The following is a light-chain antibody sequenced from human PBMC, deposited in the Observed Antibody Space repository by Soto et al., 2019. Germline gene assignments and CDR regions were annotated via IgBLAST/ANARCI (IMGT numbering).Light chain of an antibody. CDR1: EVISTN. J-gene: IGKJ1*01. Sequence: DILMTQAPATLSVSPGERATLSCRAGEVISTNLAWYQQRPGQAPRLLIYGAITRATGIPDRVSGSGSGTEFTITISSVESEDFAVYYGQQYNDWPRTFGQGTKVE. V-gene: IGKV3-15*01. CDR3: QQYNDWPRT. CDR2: GAI.